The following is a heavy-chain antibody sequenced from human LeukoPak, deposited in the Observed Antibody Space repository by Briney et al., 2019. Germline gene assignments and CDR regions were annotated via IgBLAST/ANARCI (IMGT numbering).Heavy chain of an antibody. CDR1: RFTFSNYA. V-gene: IGHV3-30*04. Sequence: GGSLRLSCAASRFTFSNYAMHWVHQAPGKGLERVAVISYDGKNKYYADSVKGRFTISRDNSKNTLYLQMNSLRAEDTAVYNCARDLSSSGYYYLMGYWGQGTLVTVSS. CDR2: ISYDGKNK. D-gene: IGHD3-22*01. J-gene: IGHJ4*02. CDR3: ARDLSSSGYYYLMGY.